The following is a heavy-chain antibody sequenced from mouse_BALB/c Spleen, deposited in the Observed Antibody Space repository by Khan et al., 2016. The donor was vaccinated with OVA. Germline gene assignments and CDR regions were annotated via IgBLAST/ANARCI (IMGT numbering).Heavy chain of an antibody. V-gene: IGHV1-52*01. CDR1: GYTFTSYW. D-gene: IGHD2-12*01. Sequence: QVQLQQSGAELVRPGASVKLSCKASGYTFTSYWMNWVRQRPRQGLEWIGKINPSDSESHYNQMFKDKTTLTDDKSSRPAYMQLSSLTSEDSAVYYCGRREKDECDDGWFAYWGQGTMVTVSA. CDR3: GRREKDECDDGWFAY. J-gene: IGHJ3*01. CDR2: INPSDSES.